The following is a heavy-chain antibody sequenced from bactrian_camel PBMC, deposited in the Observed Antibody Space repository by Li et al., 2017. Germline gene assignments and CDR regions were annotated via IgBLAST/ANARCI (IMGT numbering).Heavy chain of an antibody. Sequence: QLVESGGGSVQTGGSLRLSCAVTGGTIRGRCMGWFRQGPGKQREGVAFVYTYNGRTDYADSVKGRFTISRDDAKDTLYLQMDNLKPEDTGMYYCTAEPGKWYSGSECLEDLQLDIKGQGTQVTVS. V-gene: IGHV3S53*01. CDR1: GGTIRGRC. D-gene: IGHD2*01. CDR2: YTYNGRT. J-gene: IGHJ4*01.